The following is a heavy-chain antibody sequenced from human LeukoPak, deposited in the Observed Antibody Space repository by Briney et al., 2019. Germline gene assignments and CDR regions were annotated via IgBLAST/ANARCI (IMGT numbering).Heavy chain of an antibody. Sequence: SETLSLTCAVYGGTFSGYYWSWIRQPPGKGLEWIGYIYYSGSTNYNPSLKSRVTISVDTSKNQFSLKLSSVTAADTAVYYCARVVGDTTKYYGMDVWGQGTTVTVSS. D-gene: IGHD3-22*01. CDR3: ARVVGDTTKYYGMDV. V-gene: IGHV4-59*08. CDR1: GGTFSGYY. CDR2: IYYSGST. J-gene: IGHJ6*02.